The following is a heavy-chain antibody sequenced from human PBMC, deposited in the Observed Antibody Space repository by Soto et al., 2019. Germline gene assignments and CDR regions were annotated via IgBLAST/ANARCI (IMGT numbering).Heavy chain of an antibody. V-gene: IGHV5-51*01. CDR2: IYPSDSDT. Sequence: PGESLKIPCKGSGYNFAGYWIAWVRQMPGKGLELMGIIYPSDSDTRYRPSFQGQVTISADKSISSAYLQWSSLRASDTAMYYCARGGVSTRTFDYWGQGTPVTV. D-gene: IGHD3-3*01. CDR1: GYNFAGYW. CDR3: ARGGVSTRTFDY. J-gene: IGHJ4*02.